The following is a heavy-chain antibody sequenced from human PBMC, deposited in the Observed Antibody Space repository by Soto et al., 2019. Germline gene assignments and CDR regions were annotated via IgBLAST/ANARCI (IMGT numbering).Heavy chain of an antibody. J-gene: IGHJ4*02. Sequence: QVQLQESGPELVRPSGPLSLSCVVSMGSFTSTTCWSWVRQPPGRGLGWFGAIYHSGSFNYNPSLMSRVTISVDKSKNQFSLNLISVTAADTAVYFCVKEGSGWSYLDHWGQGILVTVSS. CDR3: VKEGSGWSYLDH. D-gene: IGHD6-19*01. CDR1: MGSFTSTTC. V-gene: IGHV4-4*02. CDR2: IYHSGSF.